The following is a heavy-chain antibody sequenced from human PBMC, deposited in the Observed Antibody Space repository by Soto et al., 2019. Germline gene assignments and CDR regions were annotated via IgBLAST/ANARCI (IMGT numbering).Heavy chain of an antibody. Sequence: EVPLLESGGGFVQPGGSLRLSCAASGFNFRQYAMIWVRQAPGKGLEWVSAITATGTHYADSVKGRFTISRDSSKSTLYLDINNLRVEDTAVYYCAKGMVPDQWGQGTLITVSS. CDR2: ITATGT. D-gene: IGHD6-13*01. J-gene: IGHJ5*02. CDR3: AKGMVPDQ. CDR1: GFNFRQYA. V-gene: IGHV3-23*01.